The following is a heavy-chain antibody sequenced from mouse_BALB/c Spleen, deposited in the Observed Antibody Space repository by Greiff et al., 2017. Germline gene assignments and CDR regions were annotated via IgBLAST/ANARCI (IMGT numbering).Heavy chain of an antibody. J-gene: IGHJ4*01. CDR1: GFTFSSYG. Sequence: EVKLMESGGDLVKPGGSLKLSCAASGFTFSSYGMSWVRQTPDKRLEWVATISSGGSYTYYPASVKGRFTISRVNAKNTLYLQMSSLKSEDTAMYYCARQGDYAMDYWGQGTSVTVSS. V-gene: IGHV5-6*01. CDR2: ISSGGSYT. CDR3: ARQGDYAMDY.